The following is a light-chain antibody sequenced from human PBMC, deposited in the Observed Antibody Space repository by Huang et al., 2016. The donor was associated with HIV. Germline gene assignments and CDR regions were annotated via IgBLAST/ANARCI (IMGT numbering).Light chain of an antibody. CDR1: RNIDSF. CDR2: STY. Sequence: DIQMTQSPSSLSASIGDRVNITCRASRNIDSFVNWYQQKPGRAPKLLLFSTYTWENGVPSRFSGGGSGTDFTLTISSLQPEDVATYYCQQSYSSPRVSFGPGTTVDIK. CDR3: QQSYSSPRVS. J-gene: IGKJ3*01. V-gene: IGKV1-39*01.